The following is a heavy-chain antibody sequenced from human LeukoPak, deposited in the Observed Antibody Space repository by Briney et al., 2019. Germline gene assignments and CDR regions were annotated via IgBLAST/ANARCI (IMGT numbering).Heavy chain of an antibody. D-gene: IGHD7-27*01. CDR3: ASNPPRTGDFNY. Sequence: ASVKVSCKTSEYTFTNYDINWVRQATGQGLEWMGWVSPNNGNTGYAQKFQGRVTMTRDTSINTAYMELSSLRSEDTAVYYCASNPPRTGDFNYWGQGALVTVSS. J-gene: IGHJ4*02. V-gene: IGHV1-8*01. CDR1: EYTFTNYD. CDR2: VSPNNGNT.